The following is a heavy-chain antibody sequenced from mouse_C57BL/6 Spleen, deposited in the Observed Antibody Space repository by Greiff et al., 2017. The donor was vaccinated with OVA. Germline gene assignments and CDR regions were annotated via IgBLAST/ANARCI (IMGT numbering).Heavy chain of an antibody. D-gene: IGHD1-1*01. CDR3: ARALYGSSYGGYFDY. J-gene: IGHJ2*01. CDR2: IVPSDSYT. CDR1: GYTFTSYW. Sequence: QVQLQQPGAELVRPGTSVKLSCKASGYTFTSYWMHWVKQRPGQGLEWIGVIVPSDSYTNYNQKFKGKATLTVDTSSSTAYLQLSSLTSEDSTVYYCARALYGSSYGGYFDYWGQGTTLTVSS. V-gene: IGHV1-59*01.